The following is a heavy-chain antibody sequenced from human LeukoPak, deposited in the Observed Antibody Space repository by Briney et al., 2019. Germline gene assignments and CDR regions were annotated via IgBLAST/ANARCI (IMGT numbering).Heavy chain of an antibody. CDR3: ATEGGGDYYHFMDV. D-gene: IGHD2-21*01. J-gene: IGHJ6*03. V-gene: IGHV1-2*02. CDR2: INPHSGGT. CDR1: GSTFSAYS. Sequence: ASVKVSCTTSGSTFSAYSINWVRQAPGQGLEWMGWINPHSGGTNYAQKFQGKVTMTWDTSLSTAYMELTSLTSADRAVYYCATEGGGDYYHFMDVWGNGTTVTVSS.